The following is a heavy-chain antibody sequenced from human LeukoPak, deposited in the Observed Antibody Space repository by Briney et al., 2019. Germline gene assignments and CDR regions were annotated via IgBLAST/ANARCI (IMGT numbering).Heavy chain of an antibody. CDR2: IKEDGGVE. CDR1: GFTFSTYA. Sequence: GGSLRLSCAASGFTFSTYAMSWVRQAPGKGLEWVATIKEDGGVEYNVDSMKGRLTISRDNAKNSLYLQMNSLRTEDTALYYCAKDMAGYCSSTSCYVGFLYYYYGMDVWGQGTTVTVSS. V-gene: IGHV3-7*03. CDR3: AKDMAGYCSSTSCYVGFLYYYYGMDV. D-gene: IGHD2-2*01. J-gene: IGHJ6*02.